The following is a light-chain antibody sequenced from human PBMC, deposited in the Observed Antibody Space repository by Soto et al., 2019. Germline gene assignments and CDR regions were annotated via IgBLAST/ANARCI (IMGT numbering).Light chain of an antibody. J-gene: IGLJ3*02. Sequence: QSALTQPASVSGSPGQSITISCTGTRSDVGDYNRVSWYQHHPGKAPKLLILEVSNRPSGISDRFSAFKSGNTASLTISGLQAEDEADYYCISYTPSTSTHWVFGGGTKLTVL. V-gene: IGLV2-14*01. CDR1: RSDVGDYNR. CDR3: ISYTPSTSTHWV. CDR2: EVS.